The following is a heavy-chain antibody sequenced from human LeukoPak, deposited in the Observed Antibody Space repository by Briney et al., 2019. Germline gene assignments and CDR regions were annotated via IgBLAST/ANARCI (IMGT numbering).Heavy chain of an antibody. CDR2: NSGSGESK. J-gene: IGHJ4*02. CDR3: AKDRSWTEDICHGDLDY. CDR1: RFPFSSYA. D-gene: IGHD3/OR15-3a*01. V-gene: IGHV3-23*01. Sequence: PGGSLRLFCAPSRFPFSSYAVIWLRQAPEKGVEWVSSNSGSGESKYRADSVKRRCTISRDNSKNTLYLQMNSLSAEDTALYCCAKDRSWTEDICHGDLDYWGQGTLVTVSS.